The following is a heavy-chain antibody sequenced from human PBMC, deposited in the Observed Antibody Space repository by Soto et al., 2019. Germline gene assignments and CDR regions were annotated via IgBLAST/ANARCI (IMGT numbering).Heavy chain of an antibody. V-gene: IGHV4-39*01. CDR2: IYYSGST. Sequence: QLQLQESGPGLVKPSETLSLTCTVSGGSISSSSYYWGWIRQPPGKGLEWIGSIYYSGSTYYNPSLKSRVTISVDTSKNQFSLKLSSLTAADTVVYYCARPLGYCTSGVCYRYWFDPWGQGTLVTVSS. CDR1: GGSISSSSYY. J-gene: IGHJ5*02. CDR3: ARPLGYCTSGVCYRYWFDP. D-gene: IGHD2-8*01.